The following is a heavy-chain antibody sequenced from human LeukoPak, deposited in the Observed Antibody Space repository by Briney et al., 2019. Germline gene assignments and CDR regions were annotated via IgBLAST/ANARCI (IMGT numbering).Heavy chain of an antibody. Sequence: ASVKVSCKASGYTFTGYYMHWVRQAPGQGLEWMGWINPNSGGTNYAQKFQGRVTMTRDTSISTAYMELSRLRSDDTAVYYCARDPGGCDYYYYYYYMDVWGKGTTVTVSS. CDR1: GYTFTGYY. J-gene: IGHJ6*03. CDR2: INPNSGGT. V-gene: IGHV1-2*02. D-gene: IGHD5-12*01. CDR3: ARDPGGCDYYYYYYYMDV.